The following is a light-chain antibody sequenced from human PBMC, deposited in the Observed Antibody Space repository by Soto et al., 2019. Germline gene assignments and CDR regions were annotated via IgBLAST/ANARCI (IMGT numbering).Light chain of an antibody. Sequence: ELATTQSRATQSLSPVARQTLCYSSSQNVGNNLVWYQQQPRQAPRLIIYGASTRAAGIPARFSGSGCGTEFTLTISGLQSDDFAVYYGQQFNNWPPWTFGQGTKVDNK. J-gene: IGKJ1*01. CDR3: QQFNNWPPWT. V-gene: IGKV3-15*01. CDR1: QNVGNN. CDR2: GAS.